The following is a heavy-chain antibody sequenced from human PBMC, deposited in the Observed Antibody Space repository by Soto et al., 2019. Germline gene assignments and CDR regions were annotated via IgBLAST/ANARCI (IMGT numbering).Heavy chain of an antibody. CDR2: IYYSGST. Sequence: ETLSLTCTVSGGSISSYYWSWIRQPPGKGLEWIGYIYYSGSTNYNPSLKSRVTISVDTSKNQFSLKLSSVTAADTAVYYCAREGFFDWWDYYTGMAVWAKGTTSTV. J-gene: IGHJ6*04. CDR1: GGSISSYY. V-gene: IGHV4-59*01. CDR3: AREGFFDWWDYYTGMAV. D-gene: IGHD3-9*01.